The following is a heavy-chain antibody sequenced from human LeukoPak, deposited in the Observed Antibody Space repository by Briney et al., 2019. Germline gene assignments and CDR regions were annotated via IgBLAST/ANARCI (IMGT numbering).Heavy chain of an antibody. CDR3: ARDFRSIAARRNFDY. D-gene: IGHD6-6*01. V-gene: IGHV3-48*02. CDR1: GFTFSSYS. CDR2: ISSSSSTI. Sequence: GGSLRLSCAASGFTFSSYSMNWVRQAPGKGLEWVSYISSSSSTIYYADSVKGRFTISRDNAKSSLYLQMNSLRDEDTAVYYCARDFRSIAARRNFDYWGQGTLVTVSS. J-gene: IGHJ4*02.